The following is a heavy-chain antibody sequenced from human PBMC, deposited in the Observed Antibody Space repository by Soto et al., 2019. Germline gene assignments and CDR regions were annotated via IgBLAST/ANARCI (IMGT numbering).Heavy chain of an antibody. V-gene: IGHV1-69*06. CDR2: IIPIFDTT. Sequence: VELVQSGSEVQKPGSSVKVSCKTSGGPFTSFDVNWVRQAPGQGLEWMGDIIPIFDTTNYAQKFQGRVTITADMATTTAYMELGSLTSDDTAVYFCAVGLSGSYYQNGMDVWGLGTTVIVS. D-gene: IGHD1-26*01. CDR3: AVGLSGSYYQNGMDV. CDR1: GGPFTSFD. J-gene: IGHJ6*02.